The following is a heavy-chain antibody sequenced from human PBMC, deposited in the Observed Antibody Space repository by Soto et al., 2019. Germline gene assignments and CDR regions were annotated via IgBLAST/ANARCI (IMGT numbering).Heavy chain of an antibody. CDR2: IIPISDTT. CDR1: GGTFSSYA. V-gene: IGHV1-69*01. D-gene: IGHD2-2*01. J-gene: IGHJ6*02. Sequence: QVHLVQSGAEVKKPGSSVKVSCKASGGTFSSYAISWVRQALGQGLEWMGGIIPISDTTNYAQKFQGRVTITADESTSTAYMELSSLRSEDTAVYYCARSQGSSTSLEIYYYYYYGMDVWGQGTTVTVSS. CDR3: ARSQGSSTSLEIYYYYYYGMDV.